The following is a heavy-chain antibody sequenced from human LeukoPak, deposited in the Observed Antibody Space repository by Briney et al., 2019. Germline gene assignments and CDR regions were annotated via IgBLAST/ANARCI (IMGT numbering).Heavy chain of an antibody. Sequence: SETQSLTCTVSGGSISSYYWSWIRQPPGKGLEWIGYIYYSGSTNYNPSLKSRVTISVDTSKNQFSLKLSSVTAADTAVYYCASSITMVWGDDAFDIWGQGTMVTVSS. CDR3: ASSITMVWGDDAFDI. CDR2: IYYSGST. CDR1: GGSISSYY. V-gene: IGHV4-59*01. D-gene: IGHD3-10*01. J-gene: IGHJ3*02.